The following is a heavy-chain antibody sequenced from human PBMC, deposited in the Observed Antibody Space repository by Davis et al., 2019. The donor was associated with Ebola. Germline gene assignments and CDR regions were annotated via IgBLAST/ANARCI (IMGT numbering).Heavy chain of an antibody. Sequence: GGSLRLSCAASGFTFSSYAMHWVRQAPGKGLEWVAGVLYDGTNKYYADSVKGRFTISRDNSKNTLFLQMNSLRGEDTAVYYCAKDRTAVKDYGDSYYYYGMDVWGQGTTVTVSS. V-gene: IGHV3-30-3*01. J-gene: IGHJ6*02. CDR2: VLYDGTNK. D-gene: IGHD4-17*01. CDR1: GFTFSSYA. CDR3: AKDRTAVKDYGDSYYYYGMDV.